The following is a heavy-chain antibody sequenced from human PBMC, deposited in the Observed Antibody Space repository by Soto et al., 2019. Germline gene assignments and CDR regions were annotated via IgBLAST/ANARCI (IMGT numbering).Heavy chain of an antibody. J-gene: IGHJ4*02. CDR3: ARAQLWSGQNFGY. CDR1: GGSFSGYY. V-gene: IGHV4-34*01. D-gene: IGHD3-3*01. CDR2: INHSGST. Sequence: PSETLSLTCAVYGGSFSGYYWSWIRQPPGKGLEWIGEINHSGSTNYNPSLKSRVTISVDTSKNQFSLKLSSVTAADTAVYYCARAQLWSGQNFGYWGQGTLVTVSS.